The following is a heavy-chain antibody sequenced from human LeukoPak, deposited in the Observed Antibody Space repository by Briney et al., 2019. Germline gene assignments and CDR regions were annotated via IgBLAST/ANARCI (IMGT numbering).Heavy chain of an antibody. CDR3: AKDSRNYYGSGSLDY. Sequence: GGSLRLSCAASGFTFSSYAMSWVRQAPGKGLEWVSAISGSGGSTYYADSVKGRFTISRDNSKNTLYLQMNSLRAEDTAVYYCAKDSRNYYGSGSLDYWGQGTLVTVSS. V-gene: IGHV3-23*01. CDR2: ISGSGGST. CDR1: GFTFSSYA. D-gene: IGHD3-10*01. J-gene: IGHJ4*02.